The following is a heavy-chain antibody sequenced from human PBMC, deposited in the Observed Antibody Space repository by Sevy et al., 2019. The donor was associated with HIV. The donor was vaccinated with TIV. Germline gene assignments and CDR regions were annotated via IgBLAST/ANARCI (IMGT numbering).Heavy chain of an antibody. CDR3: AKGRIPSIGTLGPFDS. V-gene: IGHV3-23*01. CDR1: GFSLSNYA. CDR2: KTGSAGVT. D-gene: IGHD6-6*01. Sequence: GGSLRLSCAASGFSLSNYAMSWVRQAPGKGLEWISTKTGSAGVTYYADSVKGRFTISRDNSKNTLFLQMHSLRAEETALYYCAKGRIPSIGTLGPFDSWGQGTLVTVSS. J-gene: IGHJ4*02.